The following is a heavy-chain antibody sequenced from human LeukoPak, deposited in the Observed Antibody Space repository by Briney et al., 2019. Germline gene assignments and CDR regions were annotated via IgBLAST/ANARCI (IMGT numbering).Heavy chain of an antibody. J-gene: IGHJ4*02. Sequence: GGSLRLSCAASGFTFSSNSMNWVRQAPGKGLEWVSYISSSSSMIYYADSVKGRFTISRDNAKNSLYLQMNSLRAEDTAVYYCARIRDWGQGTLVTVSS. V-gene: IGHV3-48*04. CDR3: ARIRD. CDR2: ISSSSSMI. CDR1: GFTFSSNS.